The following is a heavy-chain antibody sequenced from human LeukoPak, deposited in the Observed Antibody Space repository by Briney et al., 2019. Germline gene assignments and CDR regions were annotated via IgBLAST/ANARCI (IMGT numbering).Heavy chain of an antibody. CDR1: GYTFTSNY. J-gene: IGHJ4*02. CDR2: ISPSGGST. V-gene: IGHV1-46*01. CDR3: ARDRGVGATTYFDY. D-gene: IGHD1-26*01. Sequence: ASVKVSCKAFGYTFTSNYMHWVRQAPGQGPEWMGVISPSGGSTTYAQKFQGRVTLTRDMSTSTDYLELSSLRSDDTAVYYCARDRGVGATTYFDYWGQGTLVTVSS.